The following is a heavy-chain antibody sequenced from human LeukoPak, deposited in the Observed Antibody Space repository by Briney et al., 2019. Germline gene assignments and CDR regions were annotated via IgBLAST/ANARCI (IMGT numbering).Heavy chain of an antibody. CDR2: ISYDGSNK. D-gene: IGHD3-16*01. J-gene: IGHJ4*02. Sequence: GGSLRLSCAASGFTSSSYGMHWVRQAPGKGLEWVAVISYDGSNKYYADSVKGRFTISRDNSKNMLYLQMNSLRAEDTAVYYCAKATWGEIDYWGQGTLVTVSS. CDR1: GFTSSSYG. CDR3: AKATWGEIDY. V-gene: IGHV3-30*18.